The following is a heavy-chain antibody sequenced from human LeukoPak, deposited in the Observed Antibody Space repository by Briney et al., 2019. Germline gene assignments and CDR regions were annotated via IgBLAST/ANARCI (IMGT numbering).Heavy chain of an antibody. V-gene: IGHV3-9*01. Sequence: GGSLRLSCAASGFTFDDYAMHWVRQAPGKGLEWVSGISWNSGSRGYADSVKGRFTISRDNAKNSLYLQMNSLRAEDTALYYCAKGSSGFRAALAGWGQGTLVTVSS. D-gene: IGHD6-13*01. CDR1: GFTFDDYA. J-gene: IGHJ4*02. CDR2: ISWNSGSR. CDR3: AKGSSGFRAALAG.